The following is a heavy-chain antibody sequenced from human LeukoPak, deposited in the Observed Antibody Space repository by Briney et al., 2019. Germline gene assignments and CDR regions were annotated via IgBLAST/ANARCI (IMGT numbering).Heavy chain of an antibody. CDR3: ATGYYEPFAT. V-gene: IGHV4-59*07. D-gene: IGHD1-26*01. CDR2: ISDTGKT. CDR1: GASLSSYY. J-gene: IGHJ5*02. Sequence: SDTLSLTCNVSGASLSSYYWDWLRQSPGRGLEWIGCISDTGKTDSNPSLKSRVTISLATSKNQFSLRLTSVTAADSAVYFCATGYYEPFATWGPGIMVSVSS.